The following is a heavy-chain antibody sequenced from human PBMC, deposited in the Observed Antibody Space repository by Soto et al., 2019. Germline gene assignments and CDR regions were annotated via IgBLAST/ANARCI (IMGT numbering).Heavy chain of an antibody. CDR1: GFTVSSNY. CDR3: ARGSMIVQTDFDY. Sequence: PGGSLRLSCAASGFTVSSNYMSWVRQAPGKGLEWVSVIYSGGSTYYADSVKGRFTISRHNSKNTLYLQMNSLRAEDTAVYYCARGSMIVQTDFDYWGQGTLVTVSS. V-gene: IGHV3-53*04. CDR2: IYSGGST. J-gene: IGHJ4*02. D-gene: IGHD3-22*01.